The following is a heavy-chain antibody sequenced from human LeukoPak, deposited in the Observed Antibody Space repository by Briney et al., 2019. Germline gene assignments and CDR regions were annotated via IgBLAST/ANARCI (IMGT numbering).Heavy chain of an antibody. V-gene: IGHV3-7*01. D-gene: IGHD4-17*01. CDR2: IKEDGSDK. CDR1: GFTFSTYW. J-gene: IGHJ4*02. CDR3: AKGGHYDFDY. Sequence: GGSLRLSCAASGFTFSTYWMKWVRQAPGKGLEWVASIKEDGSDKYYVDSVKGRFSISRDNAKNSLYLQMNSLRTEDTAVYYCAKGGHYDFDYWGQGTLVTVSS.